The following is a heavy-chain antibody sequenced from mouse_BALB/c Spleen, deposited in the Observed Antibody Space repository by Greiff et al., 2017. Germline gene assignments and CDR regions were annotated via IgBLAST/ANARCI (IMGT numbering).Heavy chain of an antibody. D-gene: IGHD1-1*02. CDR1: GYTFTDYE. CDR2: IDPETGGT. CDR3: TKLSGDFDY. Sequence: VQLQQSGAELVRPGASVTLSCKASGYTFTDYEMHWVKQTPVHGLEWIGAIDPETGGTAYNQKFKGKATLTADKSSSTAYMELRSLTSEDSAVYYCTKLSGDFDYWGQGTTLTVSS. J-gene: IGHJ2*01. V-gene: IGHV1-15*01.